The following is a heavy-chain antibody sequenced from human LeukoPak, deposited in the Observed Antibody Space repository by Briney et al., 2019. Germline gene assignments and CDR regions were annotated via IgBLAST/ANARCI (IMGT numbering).Heavy chain of an antibody. J-gene: IGHJ4*02. CDR2: MSNNGRTI. Sequence: GGSLRLSCVASGFTFSSYEMNWVRQAPGKRLEWVSYMSNNGRTIYYADSVKGRFTIPRDNAKNSLYLQMKSLRAEDTAVYYCARVTKYYIDYWGQGTQVTVSS. V-gene: IGHV3-48*03. CDR3: ARVTKYYIDY. CDR1: GFTFSSYE.